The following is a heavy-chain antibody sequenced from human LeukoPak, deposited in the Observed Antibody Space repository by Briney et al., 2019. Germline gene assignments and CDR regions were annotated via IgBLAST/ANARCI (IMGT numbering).Heavy chain of an antibody. CDR1: GFTVSSNY. CDR3: AREWTIFGVVTPDYMDV. CDR2: IYSGGST. Sequence: GGSLRLSCAASGFTVSSNYMSWVRQGPGEGLEWVSVIYSGGSTYYADSMKGRFTISRDNFKNTLYLQMNSLRAEDTAVYYCAREWTIFGVVTPDYMDVGGKGTTVTVSS. J-gene: IGHJ6*03. V-gene: IGHV3-53*01. D-gene: IGHD3-3*01.